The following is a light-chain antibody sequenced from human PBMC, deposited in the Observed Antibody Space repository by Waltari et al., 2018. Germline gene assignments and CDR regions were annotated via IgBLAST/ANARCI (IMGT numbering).Light chain of an antibody. J-gene: IGLJ1*01. CDR2: STS. CDR3: LLYYGGAYV. Sequence: QTVVTQEPSLTVSPGGTVTLTCASSTGAVTSGYYPNWFQQKPGQAPRALSYSTSNKYSWTPARFSGSRLGGKAALTLSGVQPEDEAEYYCLLYYGGAYVFGTGTKVTVL. CDR1: TGAVTSGYY. V-gene: IGLV7-43*01.